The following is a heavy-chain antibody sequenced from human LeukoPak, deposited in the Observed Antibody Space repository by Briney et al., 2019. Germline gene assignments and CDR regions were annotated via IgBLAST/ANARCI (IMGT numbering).Heavy chain of an antibody. J-gene: IGHJ6*02. Sequence: SLRLSCVASGFTFDDHAMHWVRQAPGKGLEGVSSISWYSGNIGYADSVKGRFSISRDNAKNTLYLEMNSLRTDDTALYFCARDVWRRAFYYAMDVWGLRTTVAVSS. CDR2: ISWYSGNI. V-gene: IGHV3-9*01. D-gene: IGHD2-21*01. CDR1: GFTFDDHA. CDR3: ARDVWRRAFYYAMDV.